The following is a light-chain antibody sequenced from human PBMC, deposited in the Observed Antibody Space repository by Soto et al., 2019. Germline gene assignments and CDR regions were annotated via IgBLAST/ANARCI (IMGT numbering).Light chain of an antibody. CDR1: QSISSW. V-gene: IGKV1-5*01. CDR2: DAS. CDR3: QQYNSYWRT. Sequence: DIQMTQSPSTLSASVGDRVTITCRASQSISSWLAWYQQKPGKAPKLLIYDASSLESGVPSRFSGSGSGTEFTLNISSLQPDDFATYYCQQYNSYWRTFGQGTKVDIK. J-gene: IGKJ1*01.